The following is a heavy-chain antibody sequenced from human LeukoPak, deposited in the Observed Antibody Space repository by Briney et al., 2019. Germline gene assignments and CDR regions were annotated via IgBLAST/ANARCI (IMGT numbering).Heavy chain of an antibody. D-gene: IGHD3-3*01. J-gene: IGHJ4*02. V-gene: IGHV3-53*01. Sequence: GGSLRLSCAATGLSVSSNFMSWVRQAPGKGLEWVSVIYGGGSTYYADSVKGRFTISRDTPKNTLYLQMNSLRVEDTAVYYCARGHDFWSGYYGVWGQGTLVTVSS. CDR3: ARGHDFWSGYYGV. CDR1: GLSVSSNF. CDR2: IYGGGST.